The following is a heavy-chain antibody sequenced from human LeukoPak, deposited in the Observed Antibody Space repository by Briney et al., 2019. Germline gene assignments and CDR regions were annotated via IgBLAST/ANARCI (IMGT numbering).Heavy chain of an antibody. CDR2: IIPIFGTA. CDR3: ARNSPTGTTSRYYYYYYYMDV. CDR1: GGTFSSYA. V-gene: IGHV1-69*13. D-gene: IGHD1-1*01. J-gene: IGHJ6*03. Sequence: ASVKVSCKASGGTFSSYAISWVRQAPGQGLEWMGGIIPIFGTANYAQKFQGRVTITADESTSTAYMELSSLRSEDTAVYYCARNSPTGTTSRYYYYYYYMDVWGKGTTVTISS.